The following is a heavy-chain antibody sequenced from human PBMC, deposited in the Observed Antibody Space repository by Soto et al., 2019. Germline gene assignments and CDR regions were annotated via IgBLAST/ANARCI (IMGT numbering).Heavy chain of an antibody. J-gene: IGHJ4*02. CDR3: ARSLFMVAPDNEPFDY. V-gene: IGHV3-23*01. D-gene: IGHD5-12*01. CDR1: VFPCSSYA. CDR2: MSGGGNDR. Sequence: WWSLRLTCSASVFPCSSYAMSWWRQTPEKGLEWVAGMSGGGNDRYYADFVQGRFTFSRDNSRNILYLQMNSLRADDTAMYFCARSLFMVAPDNEPFDYWGQGTLVTVSS.